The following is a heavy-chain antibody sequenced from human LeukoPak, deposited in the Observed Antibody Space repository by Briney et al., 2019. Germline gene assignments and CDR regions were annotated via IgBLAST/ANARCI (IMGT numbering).Heavy chain of an antibody. CDR3: ARGHRLGSSWYNY. CDR2: INHSGST. J-gene: IGHJ4*02. V-gene: IGHV4-34*01. D-gene: IGHD6-13*01. CDR1: GGSFSGYY. Sequence: SETLSLTXAVYGGSFSGYYWSWIRQPPGKGLEWIGEINHSGSTNYNPSLKSRVTISVDTSKNQFSLKLSSVTAADTAVYYCARGHRLGSSWYNYWGQGTLVTVSS.